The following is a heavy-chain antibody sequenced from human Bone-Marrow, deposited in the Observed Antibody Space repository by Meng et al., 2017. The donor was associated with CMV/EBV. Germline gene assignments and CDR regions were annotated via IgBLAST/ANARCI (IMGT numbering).Heavy chain of an antibody. D-gene: IGHD1-26*01. Sequence: GGSLSLSCAASGFTFSNHAIHWVRQAPGKGLEWLSLIWYDATNKYYKDSVEGRFTISRDNSKNIVYLQMNSLRAEDTAIYYCAKDQAFSGGFEGGFDLWGQGTMVTVSS. CDR3: AKDQAFSGGFEGGFDL. V-gene: IGHV3-33*06. CDR1: GFTFSNHA. CDR2: IWYDATNK. J-gene: IGHJ3*01.